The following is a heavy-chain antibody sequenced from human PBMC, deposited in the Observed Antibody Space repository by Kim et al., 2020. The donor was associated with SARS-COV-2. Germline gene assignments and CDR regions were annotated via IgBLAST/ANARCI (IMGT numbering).Heavy chain of an antibody. CDR2: GHEI. J-gene: IGHJ4*02. Sequence: GHEIKYVDSVKGRFTISRDNAKNSMYLQMNSLTGEDTAVYYCATTARHFVSWGQGTLVTVSS. V-gene: IGHV3-7*01. CDR3: ATTARHFVS.